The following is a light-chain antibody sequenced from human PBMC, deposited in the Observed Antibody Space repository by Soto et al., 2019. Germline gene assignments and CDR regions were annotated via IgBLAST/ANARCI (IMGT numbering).Light chain of an antibody. J-gene: IGKJ4*01. CDR3: QQYNGWPLT. V-gene: IGKV3-15*01. CDR1: QSVTSY. CDR2: GAS. Sequence: EIVMTQSPATLSVSPGERATLSCRASQSVTSYLAWYQQKPGQAPRLVIYGASTRATGTPARFSGSGSGTEFTLTISSLQSEDFALYYCQQYNGWPLTFGGGTKVEI.